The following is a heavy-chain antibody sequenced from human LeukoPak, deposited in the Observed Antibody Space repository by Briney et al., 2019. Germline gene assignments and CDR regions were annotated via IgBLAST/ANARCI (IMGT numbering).Heavy chain of an antibody. D-gene: IGHD3-10*01. CDR1: GFTFTSYA. CDR2: ISGSGANT. J-gene: IGHJ6*02. CDR3: ARDLLWFGELLPPHTYYYDMDV. Sequence: GGSLRLSCAASGFTFTSYALSWVRQAPGKGLEWASVISGSGANTHYPDPVKGRFTISRDNSKNTLYLQMNSLRAEDTAVYYCARDLLWFGELLPPHTYYYDMDVWGQGTTVTVSS. V-gene: IGHV3-23*01.